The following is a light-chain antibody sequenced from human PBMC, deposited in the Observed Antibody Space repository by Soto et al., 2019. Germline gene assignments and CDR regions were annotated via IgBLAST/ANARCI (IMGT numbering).Light chain of an antibody. CDR1: QSVRSDY. J-gene: IGKJ1*01. CDR3: QQYGSPWT. CDR2: GIS. Sequence: EIVLTQSPGTLSLPPGERATLSCRASQSVRSDYLAWYQQKPGQAPRLLMYGISSRATGIPDRFSGSGSGTDFTLTISRLEPEDFAVYYCQQYGSPWTFGQGTKVEIK. V-gene: IGKV3-20*01.